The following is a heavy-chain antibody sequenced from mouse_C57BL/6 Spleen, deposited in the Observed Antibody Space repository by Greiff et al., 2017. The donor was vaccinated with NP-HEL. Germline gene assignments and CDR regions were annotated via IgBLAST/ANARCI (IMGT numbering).Heavy chain of an antibody. Sequence: EVKLQESGGGLVQPKGSLKLSCAASGFSFNTYAMNWVRQAPGKGLEWVARIRSKSNNYATYYADSVKDRFTISRDDSESMLYLQMNNLKTEDTAMYYCVRHDYYGSSSYAMDYWGQGTSVTVSS. J-gene: IGHJ4*01. CDR1: GFSFNTYA. D-gene: IGHD1-1*01. CDR3: VRHDYYGSSSYAMDY. CDR2: IRSKSNNYAT. V-gene: IGHV10-1*01.